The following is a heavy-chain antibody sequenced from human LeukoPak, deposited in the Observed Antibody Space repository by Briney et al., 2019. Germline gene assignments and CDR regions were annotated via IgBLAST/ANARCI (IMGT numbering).Heavy chain of an antibody. Sequence: SDTLSLTCTVSGGPISSYYWSWIRQPPGKGLEWIGYIYYSGSTNYNPSLKSQVTISVDTSKNQFSLKLSPVTAADTAVYYCARVFHGQQEDYWGQGTLVTVSS. CDR1: GGPISSYY. D-gene: IGHD6-13*01. CDR3: ARVFHGQQEDY. V-gene: IGHV4-59*07. J-gene: IGHJ4*02. CDR2: IYYSGST.